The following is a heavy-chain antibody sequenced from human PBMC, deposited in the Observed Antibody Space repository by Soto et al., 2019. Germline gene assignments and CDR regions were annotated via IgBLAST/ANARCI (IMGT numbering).Heavy chain of an antibody. J-gene: IGHJ6*02. Sequence: GASVKVSCKASGYTFPGYYMHWVRQAPGQGLEWMGWINPNSGGTKYSQKFQGRVTITRDTSASTAYMELSSLRSEDTAVYYCVRSGWDGSYYYYGMDVWGQGTTVTVSS. V-gene: IGHV1-2*02. CDR3: VRSGWDGSYYYYGMDV. CDR1: GYTFPGYY. CDR2: INPNSGGT. D-gene: IGHD6-19*01.